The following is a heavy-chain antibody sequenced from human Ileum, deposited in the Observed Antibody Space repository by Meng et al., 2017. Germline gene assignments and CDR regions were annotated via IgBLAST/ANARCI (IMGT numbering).Heavy chain of an antibody. CDR1: GFTVSSNY. J-gene: IGHJ5*02. CDR2: IYAGGTT. V-gene: IGHV3-53*02. D-gene: IGHD6-19*01. Sequence: EVHLVETGGCLIQPGESLKLSCAASGFTVSSNYISWVRQAPGKGLEWVSVIYAGGTTYYADSVKGRFTISRDDSKNTVFLQMNSLRGEDTAVYYCAGRYSSGWYVHWGQGTLVTVSS. CDR3: AGRYSSGWYVH.